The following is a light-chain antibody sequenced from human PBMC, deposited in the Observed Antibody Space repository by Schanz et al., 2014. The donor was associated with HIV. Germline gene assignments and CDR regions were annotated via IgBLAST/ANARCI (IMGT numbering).Light chain of an antibody. Sequence: QSVLTQPPSVSGAPGQRVTISCTGTSSNIGAGYDVHWYQLLPGIAPKLLISQNTHRPSGVPDRFTGSKSGSSASLAITGLQAEDEDDYFCQSFDSSLSGVVFGGGTKVTVL. CDR3: QSFDSSLSGVV. J-gene: IGLJ3*02. V-gene: IGLV1-40*01. CDR1: SSNIGAGYD. CDR2: QNT.